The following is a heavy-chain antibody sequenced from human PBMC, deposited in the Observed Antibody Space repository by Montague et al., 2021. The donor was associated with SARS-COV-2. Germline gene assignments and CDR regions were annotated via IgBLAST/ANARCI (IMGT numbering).Heavy chain of an antibody. CDR3: ARGGQHFNMIVDVMTGCGYYFDY. CDR2: VNHRGTS. D-gene: IGHD3-22*01. Sequence: SETLSLTCAVYGGSFSDYYWSWIRQPPGKGLEWIGEVNHRGTSNYNPSLKSRVSISVDTSKNQFSLYLSSVTAADTAVYYCARGGQHFNMIVDVMTGCGYYFDYWGQGTLVTVSS. V-gene: IGHV4-34*01. CDR1: GGSFSDYY. J-gene: IGHJ4*02.